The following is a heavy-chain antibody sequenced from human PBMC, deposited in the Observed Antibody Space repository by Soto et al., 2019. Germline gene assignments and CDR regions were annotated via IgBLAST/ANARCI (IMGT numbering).Heavy chain of an antibody. D-gene: IGHD3-3*01. J-gene: IGHJ3*02. Sequence: ASVKVSCKASGYTFTSYGISWVRQAPGQGLEWMGWISAYNGNTNYAQKLQGRVTMTTDTSTSTAYMELRSLGSDDTAVYYCAIIAPSITIFGVASDAFDIWGQGTMVTVSS. CDR2: ISAYNGNT. V-gene: IGHV1-18*01. CDR3: AIIAPSITIFGVASDAFDI. CDR1: GYTFTSYG.